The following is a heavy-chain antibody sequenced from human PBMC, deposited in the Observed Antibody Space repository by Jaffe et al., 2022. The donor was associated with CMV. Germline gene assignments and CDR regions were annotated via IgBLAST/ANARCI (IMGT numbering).Heavy chain of an antibody. V-gene: IGHV3-7*03. Sequence: EVQLVESGGGLVQPGGSLRLSCAASGFTFSSYWMSWVRQAPGKGLEWVANIKQDGSEKYYVDSVKGRFTISRDNAKNSLYLQMNSLRAEDTAVYYCAREGGVAVAGDAFDIWGQGTMVTVSS. D-gene: IGHD6-19*01. CDR1: GFTFSSYW. CDR3: AREGGVAVAGDAFDI. CDR2: IKQDGSEK. J-gene: IGHJ3*02.